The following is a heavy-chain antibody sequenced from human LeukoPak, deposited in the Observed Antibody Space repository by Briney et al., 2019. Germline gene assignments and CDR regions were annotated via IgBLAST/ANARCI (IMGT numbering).Heavy chain of an antibody. CDR3: ARVGDGYGDYVGVLDY. Sequence: ASVKVSCKASGHTFTSYYMHWVRQAPGQGLEWMGIINPSGGSTSYAQKFQGRVTMTRDTSTSTVYMELSSLRSEDTAVYYCARVGDGYGDYVGVLDYWGQGTLVTVSS. CDR2: INPSGGST. D-gene: IGHD4-17*01. J-gene: IGHJ4*02. CDR1: GHTFTSYY. V-gene: IGHV1-46*01.